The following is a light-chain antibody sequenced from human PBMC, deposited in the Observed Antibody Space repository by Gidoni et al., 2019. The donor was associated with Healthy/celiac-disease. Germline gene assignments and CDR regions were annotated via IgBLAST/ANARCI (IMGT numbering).Light chain of an antibody. CDR1: SGSIASNY. V-gene: IGLV6-57*01. CDR3: QSYDSSFWV. Sequence: FMLTQPPSVSESPGKTVTISCTRSSGSIASNYVQWYQQRPGSSPTTVIYEDNQRPSGVPDRFSGSIDSSSNSASLTISGLKTEDEADYYCQSYDSSFWVFGGGTKLTVL. J-gene: IGLJ3*02. CDR2: EDN.